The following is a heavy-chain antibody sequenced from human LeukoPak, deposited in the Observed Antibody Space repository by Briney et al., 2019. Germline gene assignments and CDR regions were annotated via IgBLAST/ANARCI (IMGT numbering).Heavy chain of an antibody. CDR2: ISESGGRI. CDR3: AKEVFTGSGAAFDI. J-gene: IGHJ3*02. V-gene: IGHV3-21*01. D-gene: IGHD3-10*01. Sequence: RPGGSLRLSCAASGFTFSSYGMHWVRQAPGKGLEWLSSISESGGRIFYRDSVKGRFTSSRDNAKKSVFLQMNSLRVEDTAVYYCAKEVFTGSGAAFDIWGPGTMVTVSS. CDR1: GFTFSSYG.